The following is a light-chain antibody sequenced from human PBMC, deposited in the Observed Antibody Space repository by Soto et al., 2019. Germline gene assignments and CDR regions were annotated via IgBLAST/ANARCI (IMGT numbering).Light chain of an antibody. CDR3: SSYRSNIWV. CDR1: RSNIGAGYD. Sequence: QSVLTQPPSVSGAPGQRVTISCTGSRSNIGAGYDVHWYQQVPGTAPKLLIYGNTNRPSGVPHRFSGSKSGTSASLAITGLQAEDEADYYCSSYRSNIWVFGGGTKLTVL. CDR2: GNT. V-gene: IGLV1-40*01. J-gene: IGLJ3*02.